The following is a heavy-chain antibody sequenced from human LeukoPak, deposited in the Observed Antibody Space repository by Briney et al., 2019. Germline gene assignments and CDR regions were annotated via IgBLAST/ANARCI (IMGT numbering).Heavy chain of an antibody. V-gene: IGHV3-48*02. CDR2: ISGSSSII. CDR1: GFTFSSYS. Sequence: QSGGSLRLSCAGTGFTFSSYSMNWVRQAPGKGLEWVSYISGSSSIIYNADSVKGRFTISRDNAKNSLYLQMNSLRDEDTAVYYCARVDGGFDLWGQGTMVTVSS. CDR3: ARVDGGFDL. J-gene: IGHJ3*01.